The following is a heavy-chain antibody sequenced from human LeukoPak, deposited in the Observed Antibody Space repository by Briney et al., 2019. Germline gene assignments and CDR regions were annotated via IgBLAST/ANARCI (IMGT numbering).Heavy chain of an antibody. Sequence: PGGSLRLSCAASGFTFSSYAMSWVRQAPGKGLEWVSAISGSGGSTYYADSVKGRFTISRDNSENTLYLQMNSLRAEDTAVYYCAKEPEWGLWKYYFDYWGQGTLVTVSS. CDR1: GFTFSSYA. J-gene: IGHJ4*02. CDR2: ISGSGGST. CDR3: AKEPEWGLWKYYFDY. V-gene: IGHV3-23*01. D-gene: IGHD4/OR15-4a*01.